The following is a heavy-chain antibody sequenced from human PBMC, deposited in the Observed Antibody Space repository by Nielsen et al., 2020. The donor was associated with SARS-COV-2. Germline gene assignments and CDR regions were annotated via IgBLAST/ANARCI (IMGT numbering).Heavy chain of an antibody. Sequence: GESLKISCEASGFTFSSYSLNWVRQAPGKGLEWVSFISSSSSYIYYADSVKGRFTISRDNAKNSLYLQMNSLRAEDTAVYYCARFIVGATIVDYWGQGTLVTVSS. J-gene: IGHJ4*02. CDR2: ISSSSSYI. D-gene: IGHD1-26*01. CDR1: GFTFSSYS. V-gene: IGHV3-21*01. CDR3: ARFIVGATIVDY.